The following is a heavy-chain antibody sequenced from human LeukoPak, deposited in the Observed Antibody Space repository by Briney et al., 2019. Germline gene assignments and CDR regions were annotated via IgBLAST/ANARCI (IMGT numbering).Heavy chain of an antibody. CDR1: GFSFSSSW. CDR2: INLDGSEK. J-gene: IGHJ4*02. V-gene: IGHV3-7*01. D-gene: IGHD1/OR15-1a*01. Sequence: GGSLRLSCAASGFSFSSSWLSWVRQAPGKGLEWVADINLDGSEKYYVDSVKGRFTISRDNAENSLNLHMNSLRAEDTAVYYCAREGTRGFFDSWGQGTLVTVSS. CDR3: AREGTRGFFDS.